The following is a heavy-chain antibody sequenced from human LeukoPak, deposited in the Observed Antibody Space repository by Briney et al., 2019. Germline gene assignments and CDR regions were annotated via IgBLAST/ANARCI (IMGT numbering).Heavy chain of an antibody. V-gene: IGHV3-30-3*01. CDR1: GFTFSSYA. Sequence: GGSLRLSCAASGFTFSSYAMHWVRQAPGKGLEWVAVISYDGSNKYYADSVKGRFTISRDNSKNTLYLQMNSLRAEDTAVYYCASLPRPGSGSLGWGLNYYYYGMDVWGQGTTVTVSS. CDR3: ASLPRPGSGSLGWGLNYYYYGMDV. CDR2: ISYDGSNK. D-gene: IGHD3-10*01. J-gene: IGHJ6*02.